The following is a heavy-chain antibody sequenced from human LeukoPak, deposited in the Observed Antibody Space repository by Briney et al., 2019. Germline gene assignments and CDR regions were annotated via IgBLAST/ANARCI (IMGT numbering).Heavy chain of an antibody. V-gene: IGHV3-33*06. D-gene: IGHD5-12*01. Sequence: GGSLRLSCAASGFTFSSYGMHWVRQAPGKGLEWVAVIWYDGSNKYYADSVKGRFTISRDNSKNTLYLQMNSLRAEDTAVYYGAKPQRYGGYVYSSAYGGQGPLVTASS. J-gene: IGHJ4*02. CDR3: AKPQRYGGYVYSSAY. CDR1: GFTFSSYG. CDR2: IWYDGSNK.